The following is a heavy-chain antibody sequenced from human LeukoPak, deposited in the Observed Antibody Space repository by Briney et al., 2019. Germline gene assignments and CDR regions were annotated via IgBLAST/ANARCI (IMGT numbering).Heavy chain of an antibody. J-gene: IGHJ4*02. CDR3: ARGAPIVVVH. D-gene: IGHD3-22*01. CDR1: GFTVSSNY. CDR2: IYSGGST. Sequence: GSLRLSCAASGFTVSSNYMSWVRQAPGKGLEWVSVIYSGGSTYYADSVKGRFIISRDTAKNSLDLQMNSLRAEDTAVYYCARGAPIVVVHWGQGTLVTVSS. V-gene: IGHV3-66*01.